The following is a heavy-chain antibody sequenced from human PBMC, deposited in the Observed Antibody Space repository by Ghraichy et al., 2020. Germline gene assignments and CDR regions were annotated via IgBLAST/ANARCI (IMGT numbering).Heavy chain of an antibody. J-gene: IGHJ2*01. Sequence: SGPTLVKPTETLTLTCTVSDFSPSNAGMGVSWIRQPPGKALEWLAHISSNDEKSYNISLMTRLTISKDTSKSQVVLSMTNMDPVDTATYYCARMEGSWASWYFDLWGRGTLVTVSS. CDR1: DFSPSNAGMG. V-gene: IGHV2-26*01. D-gene: IGHD6-13*01. CDR2: ISSNDEK. CDR3: ARMEGSWASWYFDL.